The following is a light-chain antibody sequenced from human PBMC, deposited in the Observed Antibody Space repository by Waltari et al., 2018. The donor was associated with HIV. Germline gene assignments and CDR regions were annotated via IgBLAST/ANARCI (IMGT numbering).Light chain of an antibody. CDR2: QAS. J-gene: IGKJ5*01. Sequence: EIVLTQSPATLSLSPGERPTLSCRASQSVRNLLACYQQRPGQAPRLLFYQASIRAIGIPARFSGSGSGTDFTLTISSLEAEDFGIYYCQQRRDWPITFGQGTRLDIK. CDR3: QQRRDWPIT. CDR1: QSVRNL. V-gene: IGKV3-11*01.